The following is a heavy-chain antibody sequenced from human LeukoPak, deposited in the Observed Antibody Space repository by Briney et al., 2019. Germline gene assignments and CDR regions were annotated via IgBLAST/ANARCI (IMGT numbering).Heavy chain of an antibody. CDR1: GFTVSSNY. D-gene: IGHD6-19*01. CDR2: IYSGGST. Sequence: PGGSLRLSCAASGFTVSSNYMGWVRQAPGEGLEWVSFIYSGGSTYYADSVKGRFTISRDNSKNTLYLQMNSLRAEDTAVYYCAREGAVAGTYYYGMDVWGQGTTVTVSS. J-gene: IGHJ6*02. CDR3: AREGAVAGTYYYGMDV. V-gene: IGHV3-66*01.